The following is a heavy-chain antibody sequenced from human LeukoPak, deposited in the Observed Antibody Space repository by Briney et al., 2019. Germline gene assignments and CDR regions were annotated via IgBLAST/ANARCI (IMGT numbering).Heavy chain of an antibody. CDR1: RGSISSYY. Sequence: SDTLSLTCTVSRGSISSYYWSWIRQPPPKGLEWIVYVYYSGSTKYNPSLESRVTISVDTSNNQFSLQLSSVTDADTAVYFCAIDSNNWFYIDYWGQGTLVTVSS. V-gene: IGHV4-59*12. CDR2: VYYSGST. CDR3: AIDSNNWFYIDY. J-gene: IGHJ4*02. D-gene: IGHD6-13*01.